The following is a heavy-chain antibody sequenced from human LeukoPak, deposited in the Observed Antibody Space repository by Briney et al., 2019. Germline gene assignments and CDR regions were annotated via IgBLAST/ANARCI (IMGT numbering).Heavy chain of an antibody. CDR2: ISYSGRT. CDR3: ARDFGDDFDH. D-gene: IGHD2-21*01. Sequence: SETLSLTCTVSGGSINDYYWSWLRQPPGKGLEWIGYISYSGRTNYSPSLKSRVNMSVDTSKNQFSLNLTSVTTVDTAVYYCARDFGDDFDHWGQGTLVSVSS. CDR1: GGSINDYY. J-gene: IGHJ4*02. V-gene: IGHV4-59*01.